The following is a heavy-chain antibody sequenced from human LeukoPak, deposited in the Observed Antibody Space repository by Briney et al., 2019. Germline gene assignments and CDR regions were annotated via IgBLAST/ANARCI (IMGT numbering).Heavy chain of an antibody. CDR2: ISGSGGST. CDR3: AKDPGYYTYYFDY. D-gene: IGHD3-22*01. CDR1: GLTFSTYS. V-gene: IGHV3-23*01. Sequence: GGSLRLSCGASGLTFSTYSMNWVRQAPGKGLEWVSAISGSGGSTYYADSVKGRFTISRDNSKNTLYLQMNSLRAEDTAVYYCAKDPGYYTYYFDYWGQGTLVTVSS. J-gene: IGHJ4*02.